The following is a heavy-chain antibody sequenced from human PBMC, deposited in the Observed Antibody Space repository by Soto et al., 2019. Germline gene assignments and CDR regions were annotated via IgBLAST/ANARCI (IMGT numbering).Heavy chain of an antibody. Sequence: SVKVPCKASGGPFRRYAISWVRQAPGQGLEWMGGIIPIFGKEKYAQKLQGRVKITADRSTSTSYMELSSLRSEDTAVYYCARMLGEMANKNYYDGMDVWGQGTTVTVSS. J-gene: IGHJ6*02. CDR3: ARMLGEMANKNYYDGMDV. CDR2: IIPIFGKE. D-gene: IGHD3-10*02. V-gene: IGHV1-69*06. CDR1: GGPFRRYA.